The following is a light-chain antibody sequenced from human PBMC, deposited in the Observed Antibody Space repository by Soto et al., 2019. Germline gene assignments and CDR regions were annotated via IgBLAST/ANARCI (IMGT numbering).Light chain of an antibody. J-gene: IGLJ1*01. CDR3: SSETNINTRARV. CDR1: SGDVGSYDR. V-gene: IGLV2-14*01. CDR2: EVT. Sequence: QSVLAQPASVSGSPGQSITISCTGTSGDVGSYDRVSWYQQHPGKAPKLIIYEVTDRPSGVSNRFSGSKSGNTASLTISGLQAEDEAEYYCSSETNINTRARVFGKGTKATVL.